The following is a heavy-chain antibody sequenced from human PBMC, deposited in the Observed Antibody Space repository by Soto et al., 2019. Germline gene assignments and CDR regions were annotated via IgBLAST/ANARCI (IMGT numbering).Heavy chain of an antibody. CDR3: ARVLYLWPPDGMDV. CDR2: IKEDGSET. CDR1: GSTFGNYW. D-gene: IGHD2-8*01. J-gene: IGHJ6*02. Sequence: EVQLVESGGGLVQPGGSLRLSCAASGSTFGNYWMSWVRQPPGKGLECVANIKEDGSETYYVDSVKGRFTISRDNAKNSLYLQMNSLRVEDTAVYYCARVLYLWPPDGMDVWGQGTTVTVSS. V-gene: IGHV3-7*03.